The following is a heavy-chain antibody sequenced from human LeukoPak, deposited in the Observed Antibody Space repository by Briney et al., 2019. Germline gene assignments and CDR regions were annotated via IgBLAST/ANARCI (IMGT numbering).Heavy chain of an antibody. J-gene: IGHJ5*02. D-gene: IGHD2-21*01. CDR3: ARDFHSANHCLVGSSECYSALFDH. CDR1: VYTFCDYF. V-gene: IGHV1-2*02. CDR2: VHPNIGVT. Sequence: ASVKLSSKASVYTFCDYFIHCVPQAPGQRLKCLGWVHPNIGVTMSTQTFKGRVTMTRYTSISTAYIELTSLTSDDTAMYYCARDFHSANHCLVGSSECYSALFDHWGQGTLVTVSS.